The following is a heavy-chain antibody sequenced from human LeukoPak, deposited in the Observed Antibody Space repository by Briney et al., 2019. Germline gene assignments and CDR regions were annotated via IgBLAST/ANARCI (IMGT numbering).Heavy chain of an antibody. CDR3: ARDDLWFGELSAEYFHH. V-gene: IGHV3-7*01. CDR2: IKKDGSQI. CDR1: GLTFRSYC. Sequence: GGSLRLFCVAWGLTFRSYCMTWVRHAPGGGLEWVAYIKKDGSQIYYVVCVKGRFTISRDNAKNSLYLQMNSLRAEDTAVYYCARDDLWFGELSAEYFHHWGQGTLVTVSS. D-gene: IGHD3-10*01. J-gene: IGHJ1*01.